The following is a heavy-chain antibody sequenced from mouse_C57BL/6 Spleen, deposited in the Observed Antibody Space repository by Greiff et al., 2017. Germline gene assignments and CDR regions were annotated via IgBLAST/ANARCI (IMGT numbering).Heavy chain of an antibody. CDR3: ARGGNYGGMDY. Sequence: QVQLQQPGAELVKPGASVKLSCKASGYTFTSYWMQWVKQRPGQGLEWIGEIDPSDSYTNYNQKFKGKATLTVDTSSSTAYMQLSSLTSEDSAVYYCARGGNYGGMDYWGQGTSVTVSS. D-gene: IGHD2-1*01. CDR2: IDPSDSYT. J-gene: IGHJ4*01. V-gene: IGHV1-50*01. CDR1: GYTFTSYW.